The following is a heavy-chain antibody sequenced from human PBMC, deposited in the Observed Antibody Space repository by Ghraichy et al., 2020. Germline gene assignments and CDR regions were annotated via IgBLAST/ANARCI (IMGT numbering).Heavy chain of an antibody. CDR3: ASAHIQAKGAFDI. V-gene: IGHV3-66*01. J-gene: IGHJ3*02. CDR2: IYSGGST. Sequence: VSVIYSGGSTYYADSVKGRFTISRDNSKNTLYLQMNSLRAEDTAVYYCASAHIQAKGAFDIWGQVT.